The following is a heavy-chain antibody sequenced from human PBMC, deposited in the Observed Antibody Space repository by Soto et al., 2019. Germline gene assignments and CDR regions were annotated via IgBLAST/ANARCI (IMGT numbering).Heavy chain of an antibody. CDR1: GFTFFAYW. D-gene: IGHD4-17*01. CDR2: INSDGSHT. Sequence: EVQLVESGGGLVQPGGSLRLSCAASGFTFFAYWIHWVRQVPGKGLVWVSRINSDGSHTSYADSVRGRSTISRDNSKKTVYLQMNSLTAEDTAVYYCAKEGGYGDYAGETGFDSWGQGSLATVSS. V-gene: IGHV3-74*01. J-gene: IGHJ5*01. CDR3: AKEGGYGDYAGETGFDS.